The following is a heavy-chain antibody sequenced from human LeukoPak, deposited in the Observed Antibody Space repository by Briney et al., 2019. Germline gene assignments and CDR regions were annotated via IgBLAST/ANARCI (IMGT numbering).Heavy chain of an antibody. CDR3: ARGAGGGNSDY. CDR1: GGTFSSYA. CDR2: IIPILGIA. Sequence: SVKVSCKASGGTFSSYAISWVRQAPGQGLEWMGRIIPILGIANYAQKFQGRVTITADKSTSTAYMELSSLRSEDTAVYYCARGAGGGNSDYWGQGTLVTVSS. J-gene: IGHJ4*02. D-gene: IGHD4-23*01. V-gene: IGHV1-69*04.